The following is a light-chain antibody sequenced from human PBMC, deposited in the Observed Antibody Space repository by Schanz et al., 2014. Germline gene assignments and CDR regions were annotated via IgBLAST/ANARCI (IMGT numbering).Light chain of an antibody. V-gene: IGKV3-15*01. J-gene: IGKJ4*01. Sequence: EIVMTQSPATLSVSPGARATLSCWASQSVSSNLAWYQQKPGQAPRLLIHDVSARATGIPARFSGSGSGTEFALTISNLQSEDFAVYYCQQYNDWPLTFGGGTKVEIK. CDR2: DVS. CDR3: QQYNDWPLT. CDR1: QSVSSN.